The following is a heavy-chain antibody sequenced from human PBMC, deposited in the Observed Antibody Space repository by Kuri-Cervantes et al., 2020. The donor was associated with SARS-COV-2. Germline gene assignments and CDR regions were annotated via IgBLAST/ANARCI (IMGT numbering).Heavy chain of an antibody. CDR3: VRIRAATVIADY. V-gene: IGHV2-70*11. J-gene: IGHJ4*02. CDR2: IDWDDDK. CDR1: GFSRSTSGMC. D-gene: IGHD4-11*01. Sequence: SGLTLARPTQTLTLTCTFSGFSRSTSGMCVSWIRQPPGKALEWLARIDWDDDKYYKTSLNTRLSISKDTSKDQVVLTMTNMNPVDTATYYCVRIRAATVIADYWGQGTLVTVSS.